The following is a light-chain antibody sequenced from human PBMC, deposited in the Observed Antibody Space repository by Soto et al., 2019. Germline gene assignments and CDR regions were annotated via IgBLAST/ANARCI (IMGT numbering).Light chain of an antibody. CDR1: SSDIGGYNF. Sequence: QSALTQPASVSGSPGQSITISCSGTSSDIGGYNFVPWYQQHPGKAPKLIIYDVTNRPSGISHRFSGSKSGNPASLTISGLQVDDEADYYCSSYRSSATLPVFGGGTQLPLL. CDR3: SSYRSSATLPV. CDR2: DVT. V-gene: IGLV2-14*03. J-gene: IGLJ3*02.